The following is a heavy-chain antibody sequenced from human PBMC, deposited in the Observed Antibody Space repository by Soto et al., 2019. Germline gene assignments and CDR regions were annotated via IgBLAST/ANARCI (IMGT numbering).Heavy chain of an antibody. CDR1: GVSISSDY. Sequence: QVQLQESGPGLVKPSETLSLTCTVSGVSISSDYWTWIRQSPGKGLEWIAYTSHTGTTDYNPSLTFPVPIGLDTSKIPFSLMLSSVTAADTAVYYCARGPPWMDAFDIWGQGTKVTVSP. D-gene: IGHD5-12*01. V-gene: IGHV4-59*01. CDR3: ARGPPWMDAFDI. CDR2: TSHTGTT. J-gene: IGHJ3*02.